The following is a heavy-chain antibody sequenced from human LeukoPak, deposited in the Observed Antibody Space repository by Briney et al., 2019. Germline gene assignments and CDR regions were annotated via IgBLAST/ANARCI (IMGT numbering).Heavy chain of an antibody. CDR2: ISWNSGSI. J-gene: IGHJ4*02. CDR3: ARANLLMAQYYFDY. CDR1: GFTFDDYA. Sequence: TGGSLRLSCAASGFTFDDYAMHWVRQAPGKGLEWVSGISWNSGSIGYADSVKGRFTISRDNAKNSLYLQMNSLRAEDTAVYYCARANLLMAQYYFDYWGQGTLVTVSS. V-gene: IGHV3-9*01. D-gene: IGHD3-10*01.